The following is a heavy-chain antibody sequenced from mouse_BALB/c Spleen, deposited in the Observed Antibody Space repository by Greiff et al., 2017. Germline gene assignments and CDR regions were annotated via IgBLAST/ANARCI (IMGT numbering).Heavy chain of an antibody. V-gene: IGHV1-87*01. CDR3: ARRHGNPDY. CDR1: GYTFTSYW. CDR2: IYPGDGDT. D-gene: IGHD2-1*01. Sequence: VQLQESGAELARPGASVKLSCKASGYTFTSYWMQWVKQRPGQGLEWIGAIYPGDGDTRYTQKFKGKATLTADKSSSTAYMQLSSLASEDSAVYYCARRHGNPDYWGQGTTLTVSS. J-gene: IGHJ2*01.